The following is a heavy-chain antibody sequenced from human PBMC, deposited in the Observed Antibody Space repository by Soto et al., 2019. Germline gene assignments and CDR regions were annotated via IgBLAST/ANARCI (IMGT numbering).Heavy chain of an antibody. CDR3: IRGRRNYDRGGVFDI. CDR1: GFTFSYYS. J-gene: IGHJ3*02. CDR2: ISTSGSPI. D-gene: IGHD3-16*01. Sequence: PGGSLRLSCAASGFTFSYYSLSWVRQAPGKGLEWISYISTSGSPIYYVDSVKGRFTISRDNAKDSLYLQMSSLRDEDTAVYYCIRGRRNYDRGGVFDIWGQGTMVTVSS. V-gene: IGHV3-48*02.